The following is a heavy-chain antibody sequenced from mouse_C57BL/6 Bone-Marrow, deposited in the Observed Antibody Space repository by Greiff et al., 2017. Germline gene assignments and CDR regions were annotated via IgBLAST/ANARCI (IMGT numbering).Heavy chain of an antibody. J-gene: IGHJ2*01. D-gene: IGHD1-1*01. Sequence: EVQLQQSGAELVRPGASVKLSCTASGFNIKDDYMHWVKQRPEQGLEWIGWIDPENGDTEYASKFQGKATITADTSSNTAYLQLSSLTSEDTAVYYCTTRYYYGSSSYYFDYGGQGTTLTVSS. CDR3: TTRYYYGSSSYYFDY. CDR2: IDPENGDT. CDR1: GFNIKDDY. V-gene: IGHV14-4*01.